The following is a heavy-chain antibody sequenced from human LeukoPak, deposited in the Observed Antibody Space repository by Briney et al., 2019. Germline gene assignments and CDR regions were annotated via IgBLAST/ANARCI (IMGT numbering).Heavy chain of an antibody. CDR2: INPNSGGT. V-gene: IGHV1-2*04. CDR1: GYTFTGYY. J-gene: IGHJ4*02. CDR3: ARGGLLWFGELPRESLGY. D-gene: IGHD3-10*01. Sequence: GASVKVSCKASGYTFTGYYMHWVRQAPGQGLEWIGWINPNSGGTNYAQKLQGWVTMTRDTSISTAYMELSRLRSDDTAVYYCARGGLLWFGELPRESLGYWGQGTLVTVSS.